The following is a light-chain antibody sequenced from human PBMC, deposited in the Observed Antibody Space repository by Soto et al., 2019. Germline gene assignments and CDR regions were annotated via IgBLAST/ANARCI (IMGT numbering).Light chain of an antibody. V-gene: IGKV3-20*01. CDR1: HSVPTNY. Sequence: EIVLTQSPGTLSLSPGERVTLSCRASHSVPTNYLAWYQQKPGQSPRLLIYGASSRATGIPDRFSGSGSGTEFTLTISSLQPEDFAIYYCLQHSTYPITFGQGTRLEIK. CDR3: LQHSTYPIT. CDR2: GAS. J-gene: IGKJ5*01.